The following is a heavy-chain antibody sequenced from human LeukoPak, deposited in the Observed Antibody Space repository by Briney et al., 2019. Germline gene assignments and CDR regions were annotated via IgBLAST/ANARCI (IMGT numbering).Heavy chain of an antibody. Sequence: PGRSLRLSCAASGFTFSSYGMHWVRQAPGKGLEWVAVIWYDGSNKYYAESVKGRFTISRDNSKNTLYLQMNSLRAEDTAVYYCAMTRITIFGVVTHYFDYWGQGTLVTVSS. CDR2: IWYDGSNK. V-gene: IGHV3-33*01. D-gene: IGHD3-3*01. J-gene: IGHJ4*02. CDR3: AMTRITIFGVVTHYFDY. CDR1: GFTFSSYG.